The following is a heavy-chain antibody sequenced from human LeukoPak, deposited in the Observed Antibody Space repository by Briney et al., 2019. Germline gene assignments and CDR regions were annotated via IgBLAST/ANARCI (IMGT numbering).Heavy chain of an antibody. Sequence: GGSLRLSRVVSGFDFSGFSMSRVRQAPGKGLEWVAIMEEYGSYIFYVDSVKGRFIISRDNARNSLYLQMNNLRAEDTAVYYCARPRGCGSARWNNFDSWGQGTLVTVSS. CDR2: MEEYGSYI. V-gene: IGHV3-7*01. CDR3: ARPRGCGSARWNNFDS. CDR1: GFDFSGFS. D-gene: IGHD2-2*01. J-gene: IGHJ4*02.